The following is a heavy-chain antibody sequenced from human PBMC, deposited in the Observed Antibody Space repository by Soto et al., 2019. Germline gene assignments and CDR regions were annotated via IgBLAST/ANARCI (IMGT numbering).Heavy chain of an antibody. CDR1: GYTFTSYA. CDR2: INAGNGNT. Sequence: GASVKVSCKASGYTFTSYAMHWVRQAPGQRLEWMGWINAGNGNTKYSQKFQGRVTITRDTSASTAYMELSSLRSEDTAVYYCARTYDYSNYYYYYGMDVWGQGTTVTVSS. D-gene: IGHD4-4*01. V-gene: IGHV1-3*01. J-gene: IGHJ6*02. CDR3: ARTYDYSNYYYYYGMDV.